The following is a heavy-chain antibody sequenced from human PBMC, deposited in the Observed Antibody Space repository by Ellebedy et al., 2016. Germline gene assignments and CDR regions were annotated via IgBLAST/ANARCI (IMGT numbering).Heavy chain of an antibody. D-gene: IGHD3-3*01. CDR3: ARVFGTVDP. V-gene: IGHV3-11*01. Sequence: LSLTCAASGFTFSDYYMSWIRQAPGKGLEWVSYIIIGGSTLYYSDSVKGRFTISRDNAKNSLYLQMNSLRREDTAVYYCARVFGTVDPWGQGTLVTVSS. J-gene: IGHJ5*02. CDR2: IIIGGSTL. CDR1: GFTFSDYY.